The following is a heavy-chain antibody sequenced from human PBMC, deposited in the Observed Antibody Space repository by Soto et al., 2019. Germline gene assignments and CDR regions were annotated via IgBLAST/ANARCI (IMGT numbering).Heavy chain of an antibody. CDR3: ARENIVVVFFSTNGPRLGPFYF. V-gene: IGHV1-18*01. Sequence: ASVKVSCKASGYTFTSYGISWVRQAPGQGLEWMGWISAYNGNTNYAQKLQGRVTMTTDTSTSTAYMELRSLRSDDTAVYYCARENIVVVFFSTNGPRLGPFYFWGQGSMVPGS. D-gene: IGHD2-15*01. CDR2: ISAYNGNT. CDR1: GYTFTSYG. J-gene: IGHJ3*01.